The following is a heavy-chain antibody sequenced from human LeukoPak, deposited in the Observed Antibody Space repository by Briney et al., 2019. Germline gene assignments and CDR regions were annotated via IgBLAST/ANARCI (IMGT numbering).Heavy chain of an antibody. CDR2: VHLDGRT. J-gene: IGHJ4*02. V-gene: IGHV4-59*12. Sequence: KSSETLSLTCTVSGASISSYYWSWVRQPPGKGLEWIGEVHLDGRTNYNPSLKSRLIMSVDLPENHISLKLTSVTAADTAVYYCAREGGFYRPLDYSGQGTLVTVSS. D-gene: IGHD3-3*01. CDR3: AREGGFYRPLDY. CDR1: GASISSYY.